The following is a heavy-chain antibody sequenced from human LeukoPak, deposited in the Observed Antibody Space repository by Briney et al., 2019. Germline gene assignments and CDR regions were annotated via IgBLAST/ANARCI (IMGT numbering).Heavy chain of an antibody. D-gene: IGHD3-16*01. CDR2: IRYDGSNK. CDR3: ASGGHDY. CDR1: GFTFSSYA. V-gene: IGHV3-30*02. Sequence: GGSLRLSCAASGFTFSSYAMSWVRQAPGKGLEWVAFIRYDGSNKYYADSVKGRFTISRDNAKNSLYLQMNSLRAEDTAVYYCASGGHDYWGQGTLVTVSS. J-gene: IGHJ4*02.